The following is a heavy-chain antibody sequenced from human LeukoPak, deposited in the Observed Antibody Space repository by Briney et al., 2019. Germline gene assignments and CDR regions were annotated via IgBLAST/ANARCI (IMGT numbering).Heavy chain of an antibody. J-gene: IGHJ6*03. CDR2: IYYSGST. CDR1: GGSISSSSYY. V-gene: IGHV4-39*07. D-gene: IGHD5/OR15-5a*01. CDR3: ARVEEGLGYYYYMDV. Sequence: SETLSLTCTVSGGSISSSSYYWGWIRQPPGKGLEWIGSIYYSGSTYYNPSLKSRVTISVDTSKNQFSLKLSSVTAADTAVYYCARVEEGLGYYYYMDVWGKGTTVTVSS.